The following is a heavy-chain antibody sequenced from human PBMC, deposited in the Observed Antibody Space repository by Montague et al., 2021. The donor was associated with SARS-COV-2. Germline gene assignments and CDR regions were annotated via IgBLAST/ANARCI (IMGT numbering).Heavy chain of an antibody. CDR1: GGSISSQTSC. CDR3: ASTVDYYAHFDS. D-gene: IGHD3-22*01. J-gene: IGHJ4*02. V-gene: IGHV4-39*07. CDR2: ICYSGMA. Sequence: SETLSLTCTVSGGSISSQTSCWGWVRLPPGKGLEWIGSICYSGMAYYTLSLKSRLIISLDTSKTHVSLKLRYVTVADTAVYDCASTVDYYAHFDSWGQGTLVSVSS.